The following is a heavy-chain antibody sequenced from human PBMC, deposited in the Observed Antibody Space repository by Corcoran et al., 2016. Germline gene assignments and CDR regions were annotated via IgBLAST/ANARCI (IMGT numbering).Heavy chain of an antibody. V-gene: IGHV1-8*01. D-gene: IGHD1-26*01. CDR2: MNPNSGNT. CDR1: GYTFHSYD. CDR3: ARGLRRAGSSGGGVGY. J-gene: IGHJ4*02. Sequence: QVQLVQSGAEVKKPGASVKVSCKASGYTFHSYDINWVRQATGQGLEWMGWMNPNSGNTGYAQKFQGRGTMTRNTSISTADRVLSSLRSEDMAVYYCARGLRRAGSSGGGVGYWGQGTLVTVSS.